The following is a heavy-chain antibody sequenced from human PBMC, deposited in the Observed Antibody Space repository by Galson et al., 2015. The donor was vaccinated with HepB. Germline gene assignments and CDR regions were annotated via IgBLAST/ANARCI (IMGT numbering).Heavy chain of an antibody. CDR1: GFTFSSYA. J-gene: IGHJ4*02. Sequence: LRLSCAASGFTFSSYAMHWVRQAPGKGLEWVAVISYDGSNKYYADSVKGRFTISRDNSKNTLYLQMNSLRAEDTAVYYCAREDYGGNSDYWGQGTLVTVSS. D-gene: IGHD4-23*01. CDR2: ISYDGSNK. V-gene: IGHV3-30-3*01. CDR3: AREDYGGNSDY.